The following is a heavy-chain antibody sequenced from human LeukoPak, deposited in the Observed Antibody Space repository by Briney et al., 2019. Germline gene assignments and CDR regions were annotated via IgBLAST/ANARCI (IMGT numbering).Heavy chain of an antibody. CDR3: AKLPPESLEMAIFSHMTNDAFDI. V-gene: IGHV3-30*02. J-gene: IGHJ3*02. D-gene: IGHD5-24*01. Sequence: QAGGSLRLSCAASGFTFSSYGMHWVRQAPGKGLEWVAFIRYDGSNKYYADSVKGRFTISRDNSKNTLYLQMNSLRAEDTAVYYCAKLPPESLEMAIFSHMTNDAFDIWGQGTMVTVSS. CDR1: GFTFSSYG. CDR2: IRYDGSNK.